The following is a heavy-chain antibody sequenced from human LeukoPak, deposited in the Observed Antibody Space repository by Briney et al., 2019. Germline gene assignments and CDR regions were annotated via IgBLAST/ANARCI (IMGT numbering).Heavy chain of an antibody. CDR1: GFTFSSYA. CDR2: ISGSGGST. D-gene: IGHD2-2*02. Sequence: GGSLRLSCAASGFTFSSYAMSWVRQAPGKGLEWVSAISGSGGSTYYADSVKGRFTISRDNSKNTLYLQMNSLRAEDTAVYYCTTDQGYCSSTSCYNGVDYWGQGTLVTVSS. CDR3: TTDQGYCSSTSCYNGVDY. J-gene: IGHJ4*02. V-gene: IGHV3-23*01.